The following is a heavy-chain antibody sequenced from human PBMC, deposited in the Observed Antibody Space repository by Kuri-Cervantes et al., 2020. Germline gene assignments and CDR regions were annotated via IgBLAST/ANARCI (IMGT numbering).Heavy chain of an antibody. CDR1: GFTFSTYA. CDR2: ISGSDDST. D-gene: IGHD4-17*01. CDR3: ARDPYYGDYVKTFDY. J-gene: IGHJ4*02. Sequence: GESLKISCAAFGFTFSTYAMSWVRQAPGKGLEWVSAISGSDDSTYYADSVKGRFTISRDNSKNTLYLQMNSLRAEDTAVYYCARDPYYGDYVKTFDYWGQGTLVTVSS. V-gene: IGHV3-23*01.